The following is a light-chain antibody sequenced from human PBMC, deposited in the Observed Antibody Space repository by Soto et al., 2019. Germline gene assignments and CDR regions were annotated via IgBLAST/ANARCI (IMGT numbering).Light chain of an antibody. V-gene: IGKV1-8*01. CDR3: QQYYSYYIFT. CDR2: AAS. CDR1: QGISSY. J-gene: IGKJ3*01. Sequence: AIRMTQSPSSLSASTGDRVTITCRASQGISSYLAWYQQKPGKAPKLLIYAASTLQSGVPSRFSGSGSGTDFTLTISCLQSEDFATYYCQQYYSYYIFTFGPGTNVDI.